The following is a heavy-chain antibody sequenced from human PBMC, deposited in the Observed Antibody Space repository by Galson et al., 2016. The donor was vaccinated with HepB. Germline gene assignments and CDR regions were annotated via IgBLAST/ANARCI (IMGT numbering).Heavy chain of an antibody. V-gene: IGHV3-23*01. CDR2: ITDSGDTT. Sequence: SLRLSCAASGFIFSTYSMNWVRQAPGKGLEWVSSITDSGDTTYYADSVRGRFTISRDNSKNTLYLQMNSLRAEDTAVYYCAKQRPGLYWLQGTLVTVSS. J-gene: IGHJ4*02. CDR1: GFIFSTYS. CDR3: AKQRPGLY.